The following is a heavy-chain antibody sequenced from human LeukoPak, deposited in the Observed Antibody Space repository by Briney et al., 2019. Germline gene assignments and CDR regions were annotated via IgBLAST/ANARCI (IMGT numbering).Heavy chain of an antibody. J-gene: IGHJ4*02. V-gene: IGHV5-51*01. CDR2: IYPADSDT. CDR3: ARGMTTVTTRHFDY. D-gene: IGHD4-17*01. CDR1: GYSFTSYW. Sequence: GESLTISCKGSGYSFTSYWIGWVRQMPGKGLEWMGIIYPADSDTRYSPSFQGQVTISADKSISTAYLQWSSLKASDAAMYYCARGMTTVTTRHFDYWGQGTLVTVSS.